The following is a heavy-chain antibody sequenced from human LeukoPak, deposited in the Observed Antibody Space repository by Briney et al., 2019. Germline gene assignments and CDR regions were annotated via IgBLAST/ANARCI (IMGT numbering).Heavy chain of an antibody. CDR2: INWNGGST. CDR3: ARAGGGYGDYFNY. J-gene: IGHJ4*02. Sequence: LSGGSLRLSCAASGFTSDDYGMSWVRQAPGKGLEWVSGINWNGGSTGYADSVKGRFTISRDNAKNSLYLQMNSLRAEDTALYYCARAGGGYGDYFNYWGQGTLVTVSS. D-gene: IGHD3-16*01. CDR1: GFTSDDYG. V-gene: IGHV3-20*04.